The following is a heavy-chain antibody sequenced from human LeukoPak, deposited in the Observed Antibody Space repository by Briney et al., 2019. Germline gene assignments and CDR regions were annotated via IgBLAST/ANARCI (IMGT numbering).Heavy chain of an antibody. CDR2: INAGNGDT. Sequence: RRASVKVSCKASGYTFTRYFIHWVRQAPGQSLEWMGLINAGNGDTKYSQKFQGRVTITRDTSANTVYMELSSLRSEDTAVYYCARGRWELYAIDYWGQGTLVTVSS. V-gene: IGHV1-3*01. CDR1: GYTFTRYF. J-gene: IGHJ4*02. D-gene: IGHD1-26*01. CDR3: ARGRWELYAIDY.